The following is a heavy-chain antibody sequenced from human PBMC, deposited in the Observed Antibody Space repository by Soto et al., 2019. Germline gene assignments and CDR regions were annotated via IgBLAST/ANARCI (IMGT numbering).Heavy chain of an antibody. V-gene: IGHV3-48*01. D-gene: IGHD2-2*01. J-gene: IGHJ4*02. Sequence: GGSLRLSCAASGFTFSTYSMNWVRQAPGEGLEWVAYINSTGTIKYYAGSVKGRFTISRDNAKNSLYLQMNSLRAEDTAVYYCARMSSSISPGCWGQGTLVTVSS. CDR2: INSTGTIK. CDR3: ARMSSSISPGC. CDR1: GFTFSTYS.